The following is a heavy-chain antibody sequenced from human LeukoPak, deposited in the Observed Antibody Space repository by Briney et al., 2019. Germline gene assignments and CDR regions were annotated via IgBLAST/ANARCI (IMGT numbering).Heavy chain of an antibody. CDR2: IYYSGST. J-gene: IGHJ4*02. CDR3: ARETDTAMVTFDY. V-gene: IGHV4-59*12. Sequence: SETLSLTCTVSGGSNSSYYWNWIRQPPGKGLEWIGYIYYSGSTNYNPSLKSRVTISVDTSKNQFSLRLSSVTAADTAVYYCARETDTAMVTFDYWGQGTLVTVSS. D-gene: IGHD5-18*01. CDR1: GGSNSSYY.